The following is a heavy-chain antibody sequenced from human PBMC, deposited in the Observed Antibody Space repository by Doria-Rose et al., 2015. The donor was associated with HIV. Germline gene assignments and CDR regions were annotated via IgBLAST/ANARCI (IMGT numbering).Heavy chain of an antibody. J-gene: IGHJ4*02. Sequence: GVVQPGRSLRLSCAASGFTFTAYAVHWVRQAPGKGLEWVAVISYDGINRYYADSVKGRFTISRDKSKNTLYLQMNNLRAEDTAVYYCARGEYYYDSSGFQYWGQGTLVTVSS. V-gene: IGHV3-30-3*01. CDR3: ARGEYYYDSSGFQY. CDR1: GFTFTAYA. D-gene: IGHD3-22*01. CDR2: ISYDGINR.